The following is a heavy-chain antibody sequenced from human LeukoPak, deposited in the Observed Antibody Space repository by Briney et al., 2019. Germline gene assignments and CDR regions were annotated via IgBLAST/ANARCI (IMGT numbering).Heavy chain of an antibody. CDR1: GVSISSYY. CDR3: ARTITGRIIDY. J-gene: IGHJ4*02. CDR2: IYYSGST. Sequence: SETLSLTCTVSGVSISSYYWRWTRQPPGKGLEWIGYIYYSGSTNYNPSLKSRVTISVDTSKNQFSLKLSSVTAADTAVYYCARTITGRIIDYWGQGTLVTVSS. D-gene: IGHD1-20*01. V-gene: IGHV4-59*13.